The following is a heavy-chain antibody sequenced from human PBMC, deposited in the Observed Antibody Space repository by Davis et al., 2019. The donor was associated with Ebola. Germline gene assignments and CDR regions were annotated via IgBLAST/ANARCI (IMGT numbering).Heavy chain of an antibody. J-gene: IGHJ6*02. D-gene: IGHD2-15*01. CDR3: ARDGLDCSGGSCFIYYYGMDV. CDR2: ISAYNGNT. V-gene: IGHV1-18*01. CDR1: GYTFTSYG. Sequence: AASVKVSCKASGYTFTSYGISWVRQAPGQGLEWMGWISAYNGNTNYAQKLQGRVTMTTDTSTSTAYMELSSLRSEDTAVYYCARDGLDCSGGSCFIYYYGMDVWGQGTTVTVSS.